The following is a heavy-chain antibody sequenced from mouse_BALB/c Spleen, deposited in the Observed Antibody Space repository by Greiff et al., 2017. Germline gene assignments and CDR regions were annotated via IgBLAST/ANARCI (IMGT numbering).Heavy chain of an antibody. CDR3: ARRGYDYPYYYAMDY. CDR2: ISYSGST. V-gene: IGHV3-2*02. D-gene: IGHD2-4*01. Sequence: EVKLLESGPGLVKPSQSLSLTCTVTGYSITSDYAWNWIRQFPGNKLEWMGYISYSGSTSYNPSLKSRISITRDTSKNQFFLQLNSVTTEDTATYYCARRGYDYPYYYAMDYWGQGTSVTVSS. CDR1: GYSITSDYA. J-gene: IGHJ4*01.